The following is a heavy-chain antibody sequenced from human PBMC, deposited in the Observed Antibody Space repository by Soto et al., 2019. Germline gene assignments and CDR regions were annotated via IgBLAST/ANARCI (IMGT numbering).Heavy chain of an antibody. V-gene: IGHV3-33*01. Sequence: QVQLVESGGGVVQPGRSLRLSCAASGFTFSSYGMHWVRQAPGKGLEWVAVIWYDGSNKYYADSVKGRFTISRDNSKNTLYLQMNSLRADDTAVYYCARDPRPRDYYDSSGYPYYWGQGTLVTVSS. CDR3: ARDPRPRDYYDSSGYPYY. J-gene: IGHJ4*02. CDR2: IWYDGSNK. CDR1: GFTFSSYG. D-gene: IGHD3-22*01.